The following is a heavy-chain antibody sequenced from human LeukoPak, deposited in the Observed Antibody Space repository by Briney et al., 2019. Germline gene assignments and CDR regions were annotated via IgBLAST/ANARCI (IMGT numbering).Heavy chain of an antibody. J-gene: IGHJ6*03. CDR1: GGSISSYY. Sequence: SETLSLTCTVSGGSISSYYWSWIRQPAGKGLEWIGRIYSSGSTNYNPSLKSRVTMSVDTSKNQFSLKLSSVTAADTAVYYCARDTSGSPYYYYYYMDVWGKGTTVTVSS. CDR2: IYSSGST. V-gene: IGHV4-4*07. CDR3: ARDTSGSPYYYYYYMDV. D-gene: IGHD1-26*01.